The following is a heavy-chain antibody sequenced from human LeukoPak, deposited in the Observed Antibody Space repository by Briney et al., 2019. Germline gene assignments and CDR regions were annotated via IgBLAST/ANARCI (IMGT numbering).Heavy chain of an antibody. CDR3: ARAKQQLVPDFDY. J-gene: IGHJ4*02. Sequence: PGGSLRLSCAASGFTFSSYSMNWVRQAPGKGLEWVSSISSSSSYIYYADSVKGRFTISRDNAKNSLYLQMNSLRAEDTAVYYCARAKQQLVPDFDYWGQGTLVTVSS. V-gene: IGHV3-21*01. CDR1: GFTFSSYS. D-gene: IGHD6-13*01. CDR2: ISSSSSYI.